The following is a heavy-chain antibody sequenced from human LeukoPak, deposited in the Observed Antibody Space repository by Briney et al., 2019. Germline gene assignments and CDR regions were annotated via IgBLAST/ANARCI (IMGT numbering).Heavy chain of an antibody. J-gene: IGHJ4*02. D-gene: IGHD6-13*01. Sequence: SETLSLTCTVSGGSISTSNYYWGWIRQPPGKGLEWIGNIFYSGSTYYSPSLKSRVTMSVDTSKNQFSLKLSSVTAADTAVYYCARGAAATYWGQGTLVTVSS. V-gene: IGHV4-39*07. CDR3: ARGAAATY. CDR1: GGSISTSNYY. CDR2: IFYSGST.